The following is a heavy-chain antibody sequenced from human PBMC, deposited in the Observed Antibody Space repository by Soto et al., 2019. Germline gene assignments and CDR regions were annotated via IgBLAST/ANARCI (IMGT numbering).Heavy chain of an antibody. CDR1: GFTFSSYA. Sequence: GGSLRLSCAASGFTFSSYAMSWVRQAPGKGLEWVSAISGSGGSTYYADSVKGRFTISRDNSKNTLYLQMNSLRAEDTAVYYCAKDLRDNYDFWSGYYDGSSSNYWGQGTLVTVSS. J-gene: IGHJ4*02. CDR2: ISGSGGST. CDR3: AKDLRDNYDFWSGYYDGSSSNY. V-gene: IGHV3-23*01. D-gene: IGHD3-3*01.